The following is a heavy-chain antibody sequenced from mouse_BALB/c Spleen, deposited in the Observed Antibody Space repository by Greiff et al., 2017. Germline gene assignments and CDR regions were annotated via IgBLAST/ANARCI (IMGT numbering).Heavy chain of an antibody. CDR1: GFTFSSYT. CDR2: ISNGGGST. D-gene: IGHD2-2*01. V-gene: IGHV5-12-2*01. Sequence: EVKLVESGGGLVQPGGSLKLSCAASGFTFSSYTMSWVRQTPEKRLEWVAYISNGGGSTYYPDTVKGRFTISRDNAKNTLYLQMSSLKSEDTAMYYCARRSYGYDGYFDYWGQGTTLTVSS. J-gene: IGHJ2*01. CDR3: ARRSYGYDGYFDY.